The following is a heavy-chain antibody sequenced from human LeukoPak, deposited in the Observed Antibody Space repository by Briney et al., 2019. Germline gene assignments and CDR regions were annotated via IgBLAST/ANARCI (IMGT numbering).Heavy chain of an antibody. CDR2: IGTAGDT. J-gene: IGHJ6*02. CDR1: GFTFSSYD. V-gene: IGHV3-13*01. D-gene: IGHD2-2*01. CDR3: ARGPYCSSTSCYNYGMDV. Sequence: GGSLRLSCAASGFTFSSYDMHWVRQATGKGLEWVSAIGTAGDTYYPGSVKGRFTISRENAKNSLYLQMNSLRAGDTAVYYCARGPYCSSTSCYNYGMDVWGQGTTVTVSS.